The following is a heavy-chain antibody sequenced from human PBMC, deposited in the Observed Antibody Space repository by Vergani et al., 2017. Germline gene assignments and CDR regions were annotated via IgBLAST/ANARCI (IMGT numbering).Heavy chain of an antibody. CDR1: GGTFSSYA. J-gene: IGHJ6*03. Sequence: QVQLVQSGAEVKKPGSSVKVSCKASGGTFSSYAISWVRQAPGQGLEWMGWINPNSGGTNYAQKFQGWVTMTRDTSISTAYMELSRLRSDDTAVYYCARGGPGIAAAGTFNSYYYEYMDVWGKGTTVTVSS. D-gene: IGHD6-13*01. CDR2: INPNSGGT. CDR3: ARGGPGIAAAGTFNSYYYEYMDV. V-gene: IGHV1-2*04.